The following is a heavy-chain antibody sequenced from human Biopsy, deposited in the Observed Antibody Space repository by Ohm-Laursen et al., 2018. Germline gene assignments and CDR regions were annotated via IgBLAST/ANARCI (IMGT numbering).Heavy chain of an antibody. CDR3: ARDFNYDGGGSFNFDY. V-gene: IGHV1-8*01. CDR1: GYTFTNYN. D-gene: IGHD3-22*01. CDR2: MNPNSGNT. Sequence: GASVKVSCKASGYTFTNYNVNWVRQATGQGLEWMGWMNPNSGNTGYAQKFQGRVTMTRNTSISTAYMELSSLTSVDTAVYYCARDFNYDGGGSFNFDYWSQGTLVTVSS. J-gene: IGHJ4*02.